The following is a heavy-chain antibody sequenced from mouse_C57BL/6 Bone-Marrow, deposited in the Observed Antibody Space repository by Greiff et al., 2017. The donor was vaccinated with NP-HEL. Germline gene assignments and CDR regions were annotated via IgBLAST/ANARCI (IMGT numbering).Heavy chain of an antibody. V-gene: IGHV1-76*01. CDR3: ARISSGYGYFDY. Sequence: VKLMESGAELVRPGASVKLSCKASGYTFTDYYINWVKQRPGQGLEWIARIYPGSGNTYYNEKFKGKATLTAEKSSSTAYMQLSSLTSEDSAVYFCARISSGYGYFDYWGQGTTLTVSS. D-gene: IGHD3-2*02. J-gene: IGHJ2*01. CDR1: GYTFTDYY. CDR2: IYPGSGNT.